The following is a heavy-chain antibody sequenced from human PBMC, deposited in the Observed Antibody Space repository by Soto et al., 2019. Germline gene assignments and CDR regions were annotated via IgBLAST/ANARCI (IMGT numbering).Heavy chain of an antibody. CDR3: GAPPGGGGY. CDR2: IYSGGYT. J-gene: IGHJ4*02. Sequence: EVQLVESGGGLIQPGGSLRLSCAVSGFTVSNNYMSWVRQAPGKGLEGVSVIYSGGYTAYGDSVKGRFTISRDNSKNTLYLKMNSWRAEDAAGYLGGAPPGGGGYWGQGTLVTVSS. CDR1: GFTVSNNY. D-gene: IGHD1-26*01. V-gene: IGHV3-53*01.